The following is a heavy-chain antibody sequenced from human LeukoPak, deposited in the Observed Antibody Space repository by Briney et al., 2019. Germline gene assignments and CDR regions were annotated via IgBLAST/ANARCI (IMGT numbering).Heavy chain of an antibody. V-gene: IGHV4-59*08. D-gene: IGHD1-26*01. CDR1: GGSISSYY. J-gene: IGHJ4*02. CDR2: IYYSGST. Sequence: SETLSLTCTVSGGSISSYYWSWIRQPPGKGLEWIGYIYYSGSTNYIPSLRSRVTISIDKSTNQFSLKLISVTAADTAVYYCARHSGRYYNFDYWGQGILVTVSS. CDR3: ARHSGRYYNFDY.